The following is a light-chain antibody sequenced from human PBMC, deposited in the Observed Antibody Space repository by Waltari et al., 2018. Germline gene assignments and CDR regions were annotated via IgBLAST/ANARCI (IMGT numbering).Light chain of an antibody. Sequence: QSVLTQPASVSGSPGQSITISCTGTRSDIGGYNYVSWYQQYPGKAPKLLIFEVTNRPSGISNRFSGSKSGNTASLTISGLQSDDEAEYFCSSYTQTSSPYIFGTGTKVTVL. CDR2: EVT. CDR3: SSYTQTSSPYI. J-gene: IGLJ1*01. CDR1: RSDIGGYNY. V-gene: IGLV2-14*01.